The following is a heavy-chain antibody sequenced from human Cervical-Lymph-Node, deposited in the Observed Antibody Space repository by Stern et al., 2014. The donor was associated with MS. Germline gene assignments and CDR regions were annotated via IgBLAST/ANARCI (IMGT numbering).Heavy chain of an antibody. J-gene: IGHJ4*02. CDR2: IYWDDDE. D-gene: IGHD3-10*01. V-gene: IGHV2-5*02. CDR1: GFSLTTRDVA. CDR3: ARRMVRSDYFDY. Sequence: ESGPTLLKPTQTLTLTCSFSGFSLTTRDVAVGWIRQPPGKALEWLALIYWDDDERYSPSLKNRLSISKDPFRNRVVLTMTGMDPVDTGIYFCARRMVRSDYFDYWGQGILVTVSS.